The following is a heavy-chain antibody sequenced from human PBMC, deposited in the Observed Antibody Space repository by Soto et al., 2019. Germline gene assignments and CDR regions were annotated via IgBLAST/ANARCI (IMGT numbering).Heavy chain of an antibody. CDR1: GGSISSYY. V-gene: IGHV4-59*08. CDR2: IYYSGST. D-gene: IGHD6-13*01. Sequence: QVQLQESGPGLAKPSETLSLTCTVSGGSISSYYWSWIRQPPGKGLEWIGYIYYSGSTNYNPSLKSRVTISVDTSKNQFSLKLSSVTAADTAVYYCARQSQGIAVDYWGQGTLVTVSS. CDR3: ARQSQGIAVDY. J-gene: IGHJ4*02.